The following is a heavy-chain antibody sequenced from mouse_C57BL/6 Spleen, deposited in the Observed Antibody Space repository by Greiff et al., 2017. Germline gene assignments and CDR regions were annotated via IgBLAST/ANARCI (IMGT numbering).Heavy chain of an antibody. J-gene: IGHJ4*01. D-gene: IGHD3-2*02. Sequence: QVQLQQSGPELVKPGASGKISCKASGYAFSSSGKNGVKKRPGKGLEWIGRIYPGDGDTNYDGKFKGKATLTADKSSSTAYMQLSSLTSEDSAVYFCARSAQATLYYAMDYWGQGTSVTVSS. CDR2: IYPGDGDT. CDR1: GYAFSSSG. V-gene: IGHV1-82*01. CDR3: ARSAQATLYYAMDY.